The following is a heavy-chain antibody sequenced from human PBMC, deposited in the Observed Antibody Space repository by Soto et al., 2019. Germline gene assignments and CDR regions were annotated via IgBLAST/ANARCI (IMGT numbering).Heavy chain of an antibody. CDR3: ATGQQLGY. CDR1: GFTFSSQA. CDR2: ISGSGGST. Sequence: EVLLLESGGGLVQPGGSLRLSCAASGFTFSSQAMSWVRQAPGKGLEWVSTISGSGGSTYYADSVKGRFAISRDNSKNTLYLQMNSLRAEDTAIYDCATGQQLGYWGQGTLVTVSS. D-gene: IGHD6-13*01. J-gene: IGHJ4*02. V-gene: IGHV3-23*01.